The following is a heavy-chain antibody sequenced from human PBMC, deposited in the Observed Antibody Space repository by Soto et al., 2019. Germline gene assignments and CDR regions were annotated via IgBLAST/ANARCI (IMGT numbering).Heavy chain of an antibody. J-gene: IGHJ6*02. D-gene: IGHD6-25*01. CDR3: VKGSAATNYFYYATDV. CDR2: ISASGGST. V-gene: IGHV3-23*01. Sequence: EVQLLESGGGLVQPGGSLRLSCAASGFTFGIHAMIWVRQAPGKGLEWVSFISASGGSTYYADAVKGRFTISRDNSKKTLYLQMNSLRGEDTAVYYCVKGSAATNYFYYATDVWGQGNTVTVSS. CDR1: GFTFGIHA.